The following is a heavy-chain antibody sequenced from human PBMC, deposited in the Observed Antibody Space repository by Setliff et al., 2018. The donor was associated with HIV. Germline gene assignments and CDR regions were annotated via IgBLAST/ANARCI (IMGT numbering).Heavy chain of an antibody. Sequence: SETLSLTCTVSGYSLSSGFYWGWIRQPPGKGLEWIANIYHSGSTYNTPSLKSRVTISLDTSKNQFSLGLSSVTAADTAIYYCARRTIWGDAFDIWGQGTMVTVSS. J-gene: IGHJ3*02. CDR2: IYHSGST. V-gene: IGHV4-38-2*02. CDR1: GYSLSSGFY. CDR3: ARRTIWGDAFDI. D-gene: IGHD3-16*01.